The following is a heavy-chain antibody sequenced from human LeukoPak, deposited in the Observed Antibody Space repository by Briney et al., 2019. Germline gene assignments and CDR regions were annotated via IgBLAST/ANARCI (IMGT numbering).Heavy chain of an antibody. CDR3: ARHQAYNGSLGY. Sequence: PSETLSLTCTVSGGSISSSSYYWGWLRQPPGKGLEWIGSIYYSGSTYYNPSLKSRVTISVDTSKNQFSLKLSSVTAADTAVYYCARHQAYNGSLGYWGQGTLVTVSS. V-gene: IGHV4-39*01. J-gene: IGHJ4*02. D-gene: IGHD6-13*01. CDR1: GGSISSSSYY. CDR2: IYYSGST.